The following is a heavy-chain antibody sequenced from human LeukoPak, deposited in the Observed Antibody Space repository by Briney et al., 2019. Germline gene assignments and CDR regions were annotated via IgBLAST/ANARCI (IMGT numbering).Heavy chain of an antibody. D-gene: IGHD2-2*02. CDR1: GGTFSSYA. CDR2: IIPIFGTA. CDR3: ARVYCSSTSCYTGSFDY. J-gene: IGHJ4*02. Sequence: SVKVSCKASGGTFSSYAISWVRQAPGQGLEWMGGIIPIFGTANYAQKFQGRVTITTDESTSTAYMELSSLRSEDTAVYYCARVYCSSTSCYTGSFDYWGQGTLVTVSS. V-gene: IGHV1-69*05.